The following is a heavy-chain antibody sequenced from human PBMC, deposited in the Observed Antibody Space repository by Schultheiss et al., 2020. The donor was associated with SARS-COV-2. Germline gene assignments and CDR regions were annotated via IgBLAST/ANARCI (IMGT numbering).Heavy chain of an antibody. J-gene: IGHJ6*03. Sequence: SVKVSCKASGGTFSSYAISWVRQAPGQGLEWMGGIIPIFGTANYAQKFQCRVTITADESTSTAYMELSSLRSEDTAVYYCARGEGDYSYYYYMDVWGKGTTVTVSS. V-gene: IGHV1-69*13. CDR3: ARGEGDYSYYYYMDV. D-gene: IGHD2-21*02. CDR1: GGTFSSYA. CDR2: IIPIFGTA.